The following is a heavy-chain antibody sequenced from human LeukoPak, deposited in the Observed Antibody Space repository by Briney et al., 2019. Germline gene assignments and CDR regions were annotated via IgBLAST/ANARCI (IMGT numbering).Heavy chain of an antibody. J-gene: IGHJ5*02. D-gene: IGHD2-15*01. CDR2: INPNSGGT. CDR3: ARPLYCSGGSCYLNWFDP. Sequence: AASVRVSCKASGYTFTGYYMHWVRQAPGQGLEWIGWINPNSGGTNYAQKFQGRVTMTRDTSISTAYMELSRLRSDDTAVYYCARPLYCSGGSCYLNWFDPWGQGTLVTVSS. CDR1: GYTFTGYY. V-gene: IGHV1-2*02.